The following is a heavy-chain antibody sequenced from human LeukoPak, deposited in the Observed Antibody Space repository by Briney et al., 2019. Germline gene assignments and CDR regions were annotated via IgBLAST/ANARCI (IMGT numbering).Heavy chain of an antibody. Sequence: PSETLSLTCAVYGGSFSGYYWSWIRQPPGKGLEWIGEINHSGSTNYNPSLKSRVTISVDTSKNQFSLKLSSVTAADTAVYYCASTLYDFWSGYPPYYMDVRGKGTTVTVSS. D-gene: IGHD3-3*01. CDR3: ASTLYDFWSGYPPYYMDV. CDR1: GGSFSGYY. J-gene: IGHJ6*03. V-gene: IGHV4-34*01. CDR2: INHSGST.